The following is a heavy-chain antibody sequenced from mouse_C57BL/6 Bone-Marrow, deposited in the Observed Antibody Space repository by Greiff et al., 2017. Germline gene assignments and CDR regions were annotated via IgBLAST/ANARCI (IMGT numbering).Heavy chain of an antibody. Sequence: VQLQQSGPELVKPGASVKISCKASGYTFTDYYINWVKQRPGQGLEWIGWIFPGSGSTYYNEKFKGKATLTVDKSSSTAYMLLSSLTSEDSAVYFCAREGITTVVAYYFDYWGQGTTRTVSS. D-gene: IGHD1-1*01. CDR1: GYTFTDYY. J-gene: IGHJ2*01. CDR2: IFPGSGST. CDR3: AREGITTVVAYYFDY. V-gene: IGHV1-75*01.